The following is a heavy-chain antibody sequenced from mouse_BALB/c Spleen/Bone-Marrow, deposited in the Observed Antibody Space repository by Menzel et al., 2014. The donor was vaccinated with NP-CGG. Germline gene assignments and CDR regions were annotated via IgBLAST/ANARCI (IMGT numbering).Heavy chain of an antibody. D-gene: IGHD2-3*01. CDR1: GYSFTGYY. Sequence: EVKLEESGPDPVKPGASVKISCKSSGYSFTGYYMHWVKQSHGKSLERIGRVNPNNGGTSYNQKFKGKAILTVDKSSSTAYMELRSLTSEDSAVYYCARDGYSAWIAYWGQGTLVTVSA. CDR3: ARDGYSAWIAY. V-gene: IGHV1-26*01. J-gene: IGHJ3*01. CDR2: VNPNNGGT.